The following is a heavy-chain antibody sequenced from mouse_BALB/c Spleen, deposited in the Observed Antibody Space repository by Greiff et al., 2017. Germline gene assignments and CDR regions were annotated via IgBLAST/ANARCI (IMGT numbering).Heavy chain of an antibody. CDR2: INPSTGYT. V-gene: IGHV1-7*01. Sequence: VQLQQSGAELAKPGASVKMSCKASGYTFTSYWMHWVKQRPGQGLEWIGYINPSTGYTEYNQKFKDKATLTADKSSSTAYMQLSSLTSEDSAVYRCARDGSSVYAMDYWGQGTSVTVSS. CDR1: GYTFTSYW. CDR3: ARDGSSVYAMDY. J-gene: IGHJ4*01. D-gene: IGHD1-1*01.